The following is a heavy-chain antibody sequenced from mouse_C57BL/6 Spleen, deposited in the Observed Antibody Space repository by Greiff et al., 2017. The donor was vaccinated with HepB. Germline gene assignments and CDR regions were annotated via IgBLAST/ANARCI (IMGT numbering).Heavy chain of an antibody. D-gene: IGHD4-1*01. CDR2: IYPRSGNT. CDR3: ARNWEGPYYFDY. V-gene: IGHV1-81*01. Sequence: QVQLQQSGAELARPGASVKLSCKASGYTFTSYGISWVKQRTGQGLEWIGEIYPRSGNTYYNEKFKGKATLTADKSSSTAYMELRSLTSEDSAVYFCARNWEGPYYFDYWGQGTTLTVSS. CDR1: GYTFTSYG. J-gene: IGHJ2*01.